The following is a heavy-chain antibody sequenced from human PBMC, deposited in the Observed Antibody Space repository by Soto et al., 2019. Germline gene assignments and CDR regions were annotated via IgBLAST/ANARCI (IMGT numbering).Heavy chain of an antibody. J-gene: IGHJ4*02. V-gene: IGHV1-18*01. CDR1: GYTFTRYD. Sequence: ASPLVSFKSSGYTFTRYDISWGRQASGQGLEWMGWISAYNGNTNYAQKLQGRVTMTTDTSTSTAYMELRSLRSDDTAVYYCARPYSSGWYGDFDYWGQGTLVTVSS. CDR3: ARPYSSGWYGDFDY. CDR2: ISAYNGNT. D-gene: IGHD6-19*01.